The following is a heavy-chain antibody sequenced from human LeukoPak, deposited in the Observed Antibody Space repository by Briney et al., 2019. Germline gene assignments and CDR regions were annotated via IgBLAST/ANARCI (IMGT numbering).Heavy chain of an antibody. V-gene: IGHV4-4*07. D-gene: IGHD3-3*02. CDR3: ARYRHFRSGYAYYYFDY. J-gene: IGHJ4*02. Sequence: SETLSLTCTVSGGSISSYYWSWIRQPAGKGLEWIGRIHTSGSTNYNPSLKSRVTMSLDTSKNQFSLKLSSVTAADTAVYYCARYRHFRSGYAYYYFDYWGQGTLVTVSS. CDR2: IHTSGST. CDR1: GGSISSYY.